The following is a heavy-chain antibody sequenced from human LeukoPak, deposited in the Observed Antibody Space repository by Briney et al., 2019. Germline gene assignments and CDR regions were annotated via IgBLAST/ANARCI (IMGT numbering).Heavy chain of an antibody. Sequence: ASVKVSCKASGYTFTSYDINWVRQATGQGLEWMGWMNPNSGNTGYAQKFQGRVTMIRNTSINTAYMELSSLRSEDTAVYYCARSSRNYYDSSPSPDAFDIWGQGTMVTVSS. D-gene: IGHD3-22*01. J-gene: IGHJ3*02. CDR1: GYTFTSYD. CDR3: ARSSRNYYDSSPSPDAFDI. V-gene: IGHV1-8*01. CDR2: MNPNSGNT.